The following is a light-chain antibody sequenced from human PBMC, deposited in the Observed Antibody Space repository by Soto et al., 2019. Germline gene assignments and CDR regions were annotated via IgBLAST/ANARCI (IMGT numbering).Light chain of an antibody. V-gene: IGKV3-11*01. CDR3: QQRSNWPPMYT. CDR2: DAS. CDR1: QSVSSY. Sequence: EIVLTQSQATLSLSPGERATLSCRASQSVSSYLAWYQQKPGQAPSLLIYDASNRSTGIPARFSGSGSGTDFTLTISSLDPEDFAVYYCQQRSNWPPMYTFGQGTKLEIK. J-gene: IGKJ2*01.